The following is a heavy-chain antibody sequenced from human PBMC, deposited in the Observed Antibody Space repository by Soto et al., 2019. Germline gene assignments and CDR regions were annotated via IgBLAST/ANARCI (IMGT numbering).Heavy chain of an antibody. CDR2: INVGSGNT. J-gene: IGHJ4*02. CDR3: ARVPPWGDSGSFYIQHYDS. D-gene: IGHD3-10*01. Sequence: ASVKVSCKSSGNSFVTYAIHWVRQAPGQRLQWMGWINVGSGNTKYAQDFQGRVTFTRDTAATTTFMELSSLRSEDAAVYYCARVPPWGDSGSFYIQHYDSWGQGTLVTVSS. V-gene: IGHV1-3*01. CDR1: GNSFVTYA.